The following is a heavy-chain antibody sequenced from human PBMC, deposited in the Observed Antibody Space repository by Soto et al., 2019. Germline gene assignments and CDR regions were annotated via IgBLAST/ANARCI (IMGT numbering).Heavy chain of an antibody. CDR1: GFAFTTCG. J-gene: IGHJ6*03. CDR2: ISHDGRNK. V-gene: IGHV3-30*03. Sequence: QVQLVESGGGVVQPGRSLRLSCAASGFAFTTCGMHWVRQAPGKGLEWVALISHDGRNKYYAESVKGRFTISRDNSKNTLNLQMNRLRAEDTAVYYCASNYYDFWSGSYDYYYLEVWGKGTTVTVSS. CDR3: ASNYYDFWSGSYDYYYLEV. D-gene: IGHD3-3*01.